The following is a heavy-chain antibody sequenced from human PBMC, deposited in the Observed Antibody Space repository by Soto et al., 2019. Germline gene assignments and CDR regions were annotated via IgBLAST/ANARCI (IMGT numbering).Heavy chain of an antibody. J-gene: IGHJ6*02. CDR1: GFTFSSYS. CDR2: ISTNGGST. D-gene: IGHD3-22*01. V-gene: IGHV3-64*02. CDR3: ARSSGYLVHYYNGLDV. Sequence: GGSRSLSSAAAGFTFSSYSMHLVRQAAGKGLEYVSGISTNGGSTNYADSVKGRFTTSRDNSNDMLYLQMGSLRGEDMGVYYCARSSGYLVHYYNGLDVWGQGTTVTVSS.